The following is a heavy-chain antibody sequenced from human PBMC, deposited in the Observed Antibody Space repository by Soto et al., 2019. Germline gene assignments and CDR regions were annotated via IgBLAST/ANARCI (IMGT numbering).Heavy chain of an antibody. V-gene: IGHV3-48*01. CDR2: ISTGSSTI. D-gene: IGHD4-17*01. CDR1: GFTFSSYS. Sequence: EVQLVESGGGLVQPGGSLRLSCAASGFTFSSYSMNWVRQAPGKGLEWVSNISTGSSTIYYADSVKGRFTISRDNAKNSLYLQMNSLRAEDTAVYYCARIGRLRGGDYWGQGTLVTVSS. J-gene: IGHJ4*02. CDR3: ARIGRLRGGDY.